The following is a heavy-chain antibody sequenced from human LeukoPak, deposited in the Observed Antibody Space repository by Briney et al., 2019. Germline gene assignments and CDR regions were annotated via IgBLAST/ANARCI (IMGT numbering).Heavy chain of an antibody. D-gene: IGHD2-2*01. J-gene: IGHJ4*02. CDR2: IYGGGST. CDR1: GLSVSSNF. Sequence: LPGGSLRLSCAATGLSVSSNFMSWVRQAPGKGLEWVSVIYGGGSTYYADSVKGRFTISRDTPKNTLYLQMNSLRVEDTAVYYCTSRVVVPAAISDYWGQGTLVTVSS. V-gene: IGHV3-53*01. CDR3: TSRVVVPAAISDY.